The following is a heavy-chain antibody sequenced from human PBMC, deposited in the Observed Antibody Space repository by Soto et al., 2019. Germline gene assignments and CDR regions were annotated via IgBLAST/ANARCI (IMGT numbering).Heavy chain of an antibody. V-gene: IGHV1-2*02. CDR2: INSNNGAT. J-gene: IGHJ4*02. CDR3: SRDGSNGGYFDY. D-gene: IGHD2-15*01. Sequence: GASVKVSCKTSGYTFTAYYIQWVRQAPGQGPEWMGWINSNNGATKYAQKFQGRVSMTRDTSTNTAYMELTRLTSDDTAVYYCSRDGSNGGYFDYWGQGALVTVSS. CDR1: GYTFTAYY.